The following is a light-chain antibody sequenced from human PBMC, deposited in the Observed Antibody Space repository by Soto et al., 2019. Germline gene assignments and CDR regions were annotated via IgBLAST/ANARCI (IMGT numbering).Light chain of an antibody. V-gene: IGKV1-39*01. CDR3: QQSHGIPYT. Sequence: DILMTQSPSSLSASAGDRVTITCRASQTISSYLNWHQQKPGKAPKLLIYAASSLQSGVPSRFSGSGSGTDFTLSIISLQPEDFATYYCQQSHGIPYTFGQGTKMENK. J-gene: IGKJ2*01. CDR1: QTISSY. CDR2: AAS.